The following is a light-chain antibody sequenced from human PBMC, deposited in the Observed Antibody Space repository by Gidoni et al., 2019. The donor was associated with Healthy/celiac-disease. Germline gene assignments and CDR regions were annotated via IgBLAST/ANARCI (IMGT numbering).Light chain of an antibody. V-gene: IGKV1-39*01. J-gene: IGKJ2*01. CDR2: AAS. Sequence: DIQMTQSPSSLSASVGDRVTITCRASQSISSYLNWYQQKPGKDPKLLIYAASSLQSGVPSRFSVSGSGTDFTLTISSLQPEDFATYYCQQSYSTPYTFGQXTKLEIK. CDR3: QQSYSTPYT. CDR1: QSISSY.